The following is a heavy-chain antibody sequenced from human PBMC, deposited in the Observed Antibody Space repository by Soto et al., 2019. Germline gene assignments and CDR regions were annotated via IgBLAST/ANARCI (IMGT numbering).Heavy chain of an antibody. D-gene: IGHD3-16*01. CDR3: ARRWGGNFDY. Sequence: HVQLQESGPGLVKPSETLSLTCTVSGGSISTYYWSWIRQPPGKGLEWIGYIYYRGSTNYNPSLESRLTISVDTSKNQFSLKLSSVTAADTAVYYCARRWGGNFDYWGQGTLVTVSS. V-gene: IGHV4-59*01. CDR2: IYYRGST. J-gene: IGHJ4*02. CDR1: GGSISTYY.